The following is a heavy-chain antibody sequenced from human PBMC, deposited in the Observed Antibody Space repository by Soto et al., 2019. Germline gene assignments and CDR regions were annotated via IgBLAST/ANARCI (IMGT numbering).Heavy chain of an antibody. V-gene: IGHV4-31*03. D-gene: IGHD6-6*01. Sequence: QVQLQESGPGLVKPSQTLSLTCTVSGGSISSGGYYWSWIRQHPGKGLEWIGYIYYSGSTYYNPSLKSRVTISVDTSKNQFSLKLSSVTAADMAVYYCAREGYSSSSYYVSHYYGMDVWGQGTTVTVSS. CDR2: IYYSGST. CDR1: GGSISSGGYY. CDR3: AREGYSSSSYYVSHYYGMDV. J-gene: IGHJ6*02.